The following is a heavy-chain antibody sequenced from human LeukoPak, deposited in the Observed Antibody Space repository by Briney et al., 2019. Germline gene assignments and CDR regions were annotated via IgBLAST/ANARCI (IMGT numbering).Heavy chain of an antibody. CDR3: ARAPYESLYYYYGMDV. J-gene: IGHJ6*02. V-gene: IGHV4-61*08. CDR1: GGSISSGGYY. D-gene: IGHD3-3*01. CDR2: IYYSGST. Sequence: SETLSLTCTVSGGSISSGGYYWSWIRQHPGKGLEWIGYIYYSGSTNYNPSLKSRVTISVDTSKNQFSLKLSSVTAADTAVYYCARAPYESLYYYYGMDVWGQGTTVTVSS.